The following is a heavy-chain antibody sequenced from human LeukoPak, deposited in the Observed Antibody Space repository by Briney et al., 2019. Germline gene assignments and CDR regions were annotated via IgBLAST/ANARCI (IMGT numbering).Heavy chain of an antibody. CDR3: ARDGVLGSYGMDV. CDR1: GGSVSSGSYY. J-gene: IGHJ6*02. V-gene: IGHV4-61*01. D-gene: IGHD7-27*01. CDR2: IYYSGST. Sequence: SETLSLTCTVSGGSVSSGSYYWSWIRQPPGKGLEWIGYIYYSGSTNYNPSPKGRVTISVGTSKNQFSLKLSSVTAADTAVYYCARDGVLGSYGMDVWGQGTTVTVSS.